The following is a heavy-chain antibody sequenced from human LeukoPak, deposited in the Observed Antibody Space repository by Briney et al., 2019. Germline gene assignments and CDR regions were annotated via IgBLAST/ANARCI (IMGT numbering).Heavy chain of an antibody. CDR2: IYYSGST. CDR1: GGSISSGGYY. V-gene: IGHV4-31*03. D-gene: IGHD3-10*01. Sequence: SQTLSLTCTVSGGSISSGGYYWSWIRQHPGKGLEWIGYIYYSGSTYYNPSLKSRVAISVDTSKNQFSLKLSSVTAADTAVYYCARRGVTQKYFDYWGQGTLVTVSS. J-gene: IGHJ4*02. CDR3: ARRGVTQKYFDY.